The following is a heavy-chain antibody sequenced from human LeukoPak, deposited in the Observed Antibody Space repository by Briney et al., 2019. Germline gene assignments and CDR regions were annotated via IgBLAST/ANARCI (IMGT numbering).Heavy chain of an antibody. CDR3: ARHFNYYYGMDI. J-gene: IGHJ6*02. V-gene: IGHV3-48*02. D-gene: IGHD3-3*02. CDR1: GFTFSSYS. CDR2: ISGSTSTI. Sequence: GALRLSCAASGFTFSSYSMNWVRQAPGKGLEWVSYISGSTSTIYYADSVKGRFTISRDNAKNSLYLQMNSLRDEDTAVYYCARHFNYYYGMDIWGQGTTVTVSS.